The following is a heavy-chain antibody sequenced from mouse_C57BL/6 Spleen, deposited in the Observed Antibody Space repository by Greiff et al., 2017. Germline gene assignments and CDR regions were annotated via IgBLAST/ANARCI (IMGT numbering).Heavy chain of an antibody. CDR1: GYTFTSYW. CDR3: ARNYYGSSHGFAY. CDR2: IDPSDSYT. D-gene: IGHD1-1*01. J-gene: IGHJ3*01. V-gene: IGHV1-50*01. Sequence: QVQLKQSGAELVKPGASVKLSCKASGYTFTSYWMQWVKQRPGQGLEWIGEIDPSDSYTNYNQKFKGKATLTVDTSSSTAYMQLSSLTSEDSAVYYCARNYYGSSHGFAYWGQGTLVTVSA.